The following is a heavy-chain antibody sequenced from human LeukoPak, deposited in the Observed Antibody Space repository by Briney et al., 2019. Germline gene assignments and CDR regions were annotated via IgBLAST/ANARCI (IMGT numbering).Heavy chain of an antibody. CDR3: ARVRFYSGYDTHFDY. CDR2: IYHSGST. J-gene: IGHJ4*02. V-gene: IGHV4-4*02. D-gene: IGHD5-12*01. Sequence: PSGALSLTCAVSGGSISSGNWWSWVRQPPGKGLEWIGEIYHSGSTNYNPSLKSRVTISVDRSQNQFSLKLTYVTTADTAVYYCARVRFYSGYDTHFDYWGQGTLVTVSS. CDR1: GGSISSGNW.